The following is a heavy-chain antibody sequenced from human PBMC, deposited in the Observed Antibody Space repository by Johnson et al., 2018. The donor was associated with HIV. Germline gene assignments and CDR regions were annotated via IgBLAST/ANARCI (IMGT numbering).Heavy chain of an antibody. D-gene: IGHD2-21*02. CDR3: AKDKAVVTALYDAFDI. J-gene: IGHJ3*02. V-gene: IGHV3-30*04. Sequence: QVQLVESGGGVVQPGGSLRLSCAASGFTFRSYAMHWVRQAPGKGLEWVAVISYDGSEKYFADSVKGRFTISRDSSKNTLYLQMNSLRAEDTAVYYCAKDKAVVTALYDAFDIWGQGTMVTVSS. CDR1: GFTFRSYA. CDR2: ISYDGSEK.